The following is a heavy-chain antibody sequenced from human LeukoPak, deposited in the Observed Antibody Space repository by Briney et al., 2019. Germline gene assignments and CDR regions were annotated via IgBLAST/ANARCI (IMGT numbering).Heavy chain of an antibody. CDR1: GNNFAGYR. D-gene: IGHD6-19*01. CDR3: ARQGHSTGWSFDS. J-gene: IGHJ4*02. Sequence: GDSLKISCKGSGNNFAGYRIGWVRQVSGKGLGWMGIIYPTDSNTKYSPSFQGRVTISIDKYINTAYLQWSSLKASDTAMYYCARQGHSTGWSFDSWGQGTQVTVSS. V-gene: IGHV5-51*01. CDR2: IYPTDSNT.